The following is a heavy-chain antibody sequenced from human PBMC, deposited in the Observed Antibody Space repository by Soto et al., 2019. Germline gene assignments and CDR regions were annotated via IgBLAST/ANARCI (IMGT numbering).Heavy chain of an antibody. V-gene: IGHV4-31*03. CDR2: IYYSGST. D-gene: IGHD3-22*01. CDR3: ARVSGDYYDSSGLADAFDI. Sequence: SETLSLTCTVSGGSISSGGYYWSWIRQHPGKGLEWIGYIYYSGSTYYNPSLKSRVTISVDTSKNQFSLKLSSVTAADTAVYYCARVSGDYYDSSGLADAFDIWGQGAMVTVSS. CDR1: GGSISSGGYY. J-gene: IGHJ3*02.